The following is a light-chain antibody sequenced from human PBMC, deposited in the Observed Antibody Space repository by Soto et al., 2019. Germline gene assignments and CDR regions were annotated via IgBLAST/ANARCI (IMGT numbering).Light chain of an antibody. CDR2: DAS. CDR1: QSVSSY. CDR3: QQRSIWPPLT. J-gene: IGKJ4*01. Sequence: EIVLTQSPATLSLSPGERATLPYRASQSVSSYLAWYQQKPGQAPRLLIYDASNRATGIPARFSGSGSGTDFTLTISSLEPEDFAVYYCQQRSIWPPLTFGGGTKVEIK. V-gene: IGKV3-11*01.